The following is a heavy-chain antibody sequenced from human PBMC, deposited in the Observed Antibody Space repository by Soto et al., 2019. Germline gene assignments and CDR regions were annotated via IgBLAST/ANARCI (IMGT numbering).Heavy chain of an antibody. J-gene: IGHJ5*02. CDR1: GGTVIYYP. V-gene: IGHV4-59*02. CDR2: TAYTGNT. CDR3: ARDRHAGFTPYFAP. Sequence: SETLPLTGVACGGTVIYYPFSWIRQCPGKGLEWIAYTAYTGNTNYNPSLKSRVTISIDTTKNQLSLKLTSMTAADTAVYYCARDRHAGFTPYFAPWGQGTLVTVSS. D-gene: IGHD2-15*01.